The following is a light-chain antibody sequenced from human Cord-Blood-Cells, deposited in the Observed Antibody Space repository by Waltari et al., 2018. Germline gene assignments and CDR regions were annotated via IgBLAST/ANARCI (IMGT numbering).Light chain of an antibody. CDR2: DAS. CDR1: QSISSW. V-gene: IGKV1-5*01. Sequence: DIQMTQSPSTLSASVGDRVTITCRASQSISSWLAWYQQKPGKAPKLLIYDASSLESGVPSRFSGSGSGTEFTLTISSLQPDDFATYYCQQYNSTCGQGTKLEIK. J-gene: IGKJ2*01. CDR3: QQYNST.